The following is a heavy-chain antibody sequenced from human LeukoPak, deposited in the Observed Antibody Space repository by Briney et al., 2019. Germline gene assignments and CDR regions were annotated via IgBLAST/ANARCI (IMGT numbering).Heavy chain of an antibody. CDR2: MSASGGGT. J-gene: IGHJ4*02. CDR3: AKRGVVIRVILVGFYKEAYYFDS. V-gene: IGHV3-23*01. Sequence: GQSLRLSCAVSGITLSNYCMSWVRKAPGKGLEWVAGMSASGGGTNYADSVKGRFTVSRDNSKNTLYLQMKSLRAEDTAVYFCAKRGVVIRVILVGFYKEAYYFDSWGQGALVTVSS. D-gene: IGHD3-22*01. CDR1: GITLSNYC.